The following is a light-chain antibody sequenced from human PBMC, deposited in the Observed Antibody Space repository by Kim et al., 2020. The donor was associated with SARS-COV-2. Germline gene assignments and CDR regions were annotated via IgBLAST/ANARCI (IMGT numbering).Light chain of an antibody. CDR3: QAWDSSTGV. J-gene: IGLJ2*01. Sequence: YELTQPPSVSVSPGQTASITCSGDKLGDKYACWYQQKPGQSPVLVIYQDSKRPSGIPERFSGSNSGNIATLTISGTQAMDEADYYCQAWDSSTGVFGGGTKLTVL. CDR2: QDS. V-gene: IGLV3-1*01. CDR1: KLGDKY.